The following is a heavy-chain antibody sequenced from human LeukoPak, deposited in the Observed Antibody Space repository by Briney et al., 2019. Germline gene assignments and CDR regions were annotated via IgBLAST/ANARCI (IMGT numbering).Heavy chain of an antibody. CDR3: TTAAPYYHMDV. CDR1: GFTFSNAW. Sequence: PGGSLRLSCAASGFTFSNAWMRWVRQAPGKGLEWVGRIKRNADGGTTDYAAPVKGRFTISRDDSKNTLYLQMNSLKTEDTAVYFCTTAAPYYHMDVWGKGTTVSVSS. V-gene: IGHV3-15*01. CDR2: IKRNADGGTT. J-gene: IGHJ6*03.